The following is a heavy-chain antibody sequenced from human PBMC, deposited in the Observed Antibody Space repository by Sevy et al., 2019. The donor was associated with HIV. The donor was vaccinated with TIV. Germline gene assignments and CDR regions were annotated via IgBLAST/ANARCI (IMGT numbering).Heavy chain of an antibody. CDR3: ARGLQLWLGHFDY. D-gene: IGHD5-18*01. Sequence: SETLSLTCAVSGAAVSGYFWSWVRQPPGKGLEWLGYIYDGGTTNYNPTLDSRLTISVDTSKNQFSLKLSSVTAADTAVYYCARGLQLWLGHFDYWGQGPLVTVSS. CDR1: GAAVSGYF. CDR2: IYDGGTT. J-gene: IGHJ4*02. V-gene: IGHV4-59*02.